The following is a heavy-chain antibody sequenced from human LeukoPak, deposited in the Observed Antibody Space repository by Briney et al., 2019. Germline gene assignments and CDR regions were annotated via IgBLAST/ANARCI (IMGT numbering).Heavy chain of an antibody. V-gene: IGHV3-23*01. CDR1: GFTFGNYA. J-gene: IGHJ3*02. CDR2: ISGSGGST. CDR3: ARAEYDSSGYYYDLENAFDI. Sequence: GGSLRLSCAAFGFTFGNYAMSWVRQAPGKGLEWVSTISGSGGSTYYADSVKGRFTISRDNSKNSLYLQMNSLRAEDTAVYYCARAEYDSSGYYYDLENAFDIWGQGTMVTVSS. D-gene: IGHD3-22*01.